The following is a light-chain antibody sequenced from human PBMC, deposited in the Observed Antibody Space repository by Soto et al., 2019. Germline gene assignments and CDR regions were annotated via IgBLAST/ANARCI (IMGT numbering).Light chain of an antibody. J-gene: IGLJ1*01. CDR2: EVS. CDR3: SAFSISNTRFV. CDR1: SSDVGLYNS. Sequence: QSALTQPASLSGSPGQSITISCTGTSSDVGLYNSVSWYQQVPGKAPKVMIYEVSNRPSGVSNRFSGSKSGNTASLTISGLQAEDEADYYCSAFSISNTRFVFGTGTKLTVL. V-gene: IGLV2-14*01.